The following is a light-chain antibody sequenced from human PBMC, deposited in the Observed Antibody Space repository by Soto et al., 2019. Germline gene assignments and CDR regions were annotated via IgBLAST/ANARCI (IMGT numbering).Light chain of an antibody. Sequence: EVVMTQSPATLSVSPGARVTLSCRASQSISSNLAWYQQKAGQAPRLLIYDASTRATGVPARFSGSGSGTEFPLTISSLQSEDFALYYCQQYNNWPPITFGEGTRLDIK. CDR3: QQYNNWPPIT. CDR1: QSISSN. V-gene: IGKV3D-15*01. CDR2: DAS. J-gene: IGKJ5*01.